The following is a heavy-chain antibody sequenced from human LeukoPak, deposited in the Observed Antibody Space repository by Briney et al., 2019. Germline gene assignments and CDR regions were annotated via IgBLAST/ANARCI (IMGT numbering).Heavy chain of an antibody. D-gene: IGHD4-11*01. CDR1: GFTFSSYC. J-gene: IGHJ4*02. CDR2: INSDGSST. V-gene: IGHV3-74*01. Sequence: GGSLRLSCAASGFTFSSYCMHWVRQAPGKGLEWVSCINSDGSSTSYADSVKGRFTISRDNAKNTLYLQMNSLRAEDTAVYYCARDTLGLHSDHWGQGTLVTVSS. CDR3: ARDTLGLHSDH.